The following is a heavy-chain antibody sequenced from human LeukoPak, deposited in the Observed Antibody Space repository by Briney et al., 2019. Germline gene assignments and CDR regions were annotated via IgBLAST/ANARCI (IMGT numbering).Heavy chain of an antibody. D-gene: IGHD3-10*01. V-gene: IGHV3-23*01. CDR2: ISGGPGTT. CDR1: GFTFSSYA. CDR3: WGYHYYGSGRDAFEV. Sequence: GGSLRLSCAASGFTFSSYAMAWVRQAXXXXXEWVXTISGGPGTTYYADSVKGRLTISRDNFRDMVYLQMNSLRAEDTAVYYCWGYHYYGSGRDAFEVWGQGTMVTVSS. J-gene: IGHJ3*01.